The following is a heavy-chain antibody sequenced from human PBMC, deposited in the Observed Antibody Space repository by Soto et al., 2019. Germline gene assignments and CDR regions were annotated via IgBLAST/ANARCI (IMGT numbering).Heavy chain of an antibody. Sequence: QVQLVQSGAALKEPGDSVRVSCEASGYTFTAYYIHWVRQAPGQGLEWMGWINPMFGDTSYAPDFKGRVSMTRDTSISTVYLELSRRTSDDTAIYCCARNMDYYYGPGSGNGHGFWGQGTTVTVFS. J-gene: IGHJ6*02. V-gene: IGHV1-2*02. CDR2: INPMFGDT. D-gene: IGHD3-10*01. CDR3: ARNMDYYYGPGSGNGHGF. CDR1: GYTFTAYY.